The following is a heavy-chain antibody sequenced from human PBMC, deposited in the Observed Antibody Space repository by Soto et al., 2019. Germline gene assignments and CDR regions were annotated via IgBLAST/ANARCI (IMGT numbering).Heavy chain of an antibody. CDR3: ARGMTPDYFDF. J-gene: IGHJ4*02. CDR1: GYTFTNYG. CDR2: TNTYNGNT. V-gene: IGHV1-18*04. Sequence: QVQLVQSGPEVKKPGASVKVSCKTSGYTFTNYGISWVRQAPGQGLEWMGWTNTYNGNTKYAQDLQGRVTMTADTSTNTAYLDLRSLRSDDKAVFFCARGMTPDYFDFWGQGTLVTVSS.